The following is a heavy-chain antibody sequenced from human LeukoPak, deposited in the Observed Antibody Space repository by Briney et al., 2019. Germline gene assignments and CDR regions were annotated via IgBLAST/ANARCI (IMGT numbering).Heavy chain of an antibody. Sequence: SETLSLTCTVSGGSISSGSYYWSWIRQPAGKGLEWIGRIYTSGSTNYNPSLKSRVTMSVDTSKNQFSLKLSSVTAADTAVYYCARDRPEEYYFDYWGQGTLVTVSS. CDR2: IYTSGST. J-gene: IGHJ4*02. CDR3: ARDRPEEYYFDY. V-gene: IGHV4-61*02. CDR1: GGSISSGSYY.